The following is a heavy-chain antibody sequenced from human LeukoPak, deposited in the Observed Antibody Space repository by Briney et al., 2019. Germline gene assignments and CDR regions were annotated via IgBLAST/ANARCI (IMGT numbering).Heavy chain of an antibody. CDR1: GGSISSISYY. D-gene: IGHD3-10*01. V-gene: IGHV4-39*01. CDR3: ASRPMVRGVLDY. J-gene: IGHJ4*02. CDR2: IYYSGST. Sequence: PSETLSLTCTVSGGSISSISYYWGWIRQPPGKGLEWIGSIYYSGSTYYNPSLKSRFTISVDTSKNQFSLKLSSGTAADTAVYYCASRPMVRGVLDYWGQGTLVTVSS.